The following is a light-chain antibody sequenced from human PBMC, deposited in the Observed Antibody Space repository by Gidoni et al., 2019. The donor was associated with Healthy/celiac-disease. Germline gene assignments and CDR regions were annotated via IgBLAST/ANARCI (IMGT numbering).Light chain of an antibody. Sequence: SSELTQDPAVSVALGQTVRITCKGDSLRSYYAIWYQQKPGQAPVLVIYGKNNRPSGIPDLFSGSSSGNTASLTITGAQAEDEADYYCNSRDSSGNHVVFGGGTKLTVL. V-gene: IGLV3-19*01. CDR2: GKN. CDR3: NSRDSSGNHVV. J-gene: IGLJ2*01. CDR1: SLRSYY.